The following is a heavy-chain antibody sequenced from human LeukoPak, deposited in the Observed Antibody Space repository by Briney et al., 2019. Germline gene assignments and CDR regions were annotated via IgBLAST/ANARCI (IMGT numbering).Heavy chain of an antibody. D-gene: IGHD3/OR15-3a*01. V-gene: IGHV4-34*01. CDR1: GGSFSDYY. CDR2: INHSGST. CDR3: ARGQGDFWGASYNWFDP. J-gene: IGHJ5*02. Sequence: PSETLSLTCAVYGGSFSDYYWSWIRQPPGKGLEWIGEINHSGSTNYNPSLKSRVTISVDTSKNQFSLKLCSVTAADTAVYYCARGQGDFWGASYNWFDPWGQGTLVTVSS.